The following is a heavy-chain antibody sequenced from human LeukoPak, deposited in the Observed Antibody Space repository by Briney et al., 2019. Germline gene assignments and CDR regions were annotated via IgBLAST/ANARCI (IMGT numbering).Heavy chain of an antibody. CDR1: GGTFSSYA. D-gene: IGHD3-22*01. Sequence: SVKVSCKASGGTFSSYAFSWVRQAPGQGLEWMGGIIPIFGTANYAQKFQGRVTITTDESTSTAYMELSSLRSDDTAVYYCARGGRYYDSSGYYSDYWGQGTLVTVSS. CDR3: ARGGRYYDSSGYYSDY. CDR2: IIPIFGTA. J-gene: IGHJ4*02. V-gene: IGHV1-69*05.